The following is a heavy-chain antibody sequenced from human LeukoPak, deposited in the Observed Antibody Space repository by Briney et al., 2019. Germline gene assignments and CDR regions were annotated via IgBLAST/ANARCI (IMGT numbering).Heavy chain of an antibody. V-gene: IGHV4-59*01. D-gene: IGHD1-26*01. CDR3: ATLLLEGATRRAGGY. Sequence: PSETLSLTCTVSGGSISSYYWSWIRQPPGKGLEWIGYIYYSGSTNYNPSLKSRVTISVGTSKNQFSLKLSSVTAADTAVYYCATLLLEGATRRAGGYWGQGILVTVSS. CDR1: GGSISSYY. J-gene: IGHJ4*02. CDR2: IYYSGST.